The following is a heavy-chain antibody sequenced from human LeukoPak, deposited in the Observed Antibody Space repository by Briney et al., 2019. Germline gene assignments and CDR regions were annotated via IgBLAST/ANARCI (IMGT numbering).Heavy chain of an antibody. V-gene: IGHV4-59*01. CDR3: ARDFLHDAFDI. Sequence: SETLSLTCTVSGGSISSYYWSWIRQPPGKGLEWIGYIYYSGSTNYNPSLKSRVTISVDTSKNQFSLKLSSVTAADTAVYYCARDFLHDAFDIWGQGTMVTVSS. J-gene: IGHJ3*02. CDR2: IYYSGST. CDR1: GGSISSYY.